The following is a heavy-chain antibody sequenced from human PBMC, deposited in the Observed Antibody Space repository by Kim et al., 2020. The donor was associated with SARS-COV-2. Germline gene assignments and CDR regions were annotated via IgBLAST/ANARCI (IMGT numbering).Heavy chain of an antibody. Sequence: GGSLRLSCAASGFTFSSYGMHWVRQAPGKGLEWVAVIWYDGSNKYYADSVKGRFTISRDNSKNTLYLQMNSLRAEDTAVYYCARAGEGNWNYFAVYYYGMDVWGQGTTVTVSS. CDR2: IWYDGSNK. CDR1: GFTFSSYG. CDR3: ARAGEGNWNYFAVYYYGMDV. D-gene: IGHD1-7*01. V-gene: IGHV3-33*01. J-gene: IGHJ6*02.